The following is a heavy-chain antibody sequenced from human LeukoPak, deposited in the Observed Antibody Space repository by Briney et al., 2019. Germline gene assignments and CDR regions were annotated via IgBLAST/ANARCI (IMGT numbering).Heavy chain of an antibody. CDR2: ISNSGGST. CDR3: ARARGSSCGAFDC. Sequence: GGSLRLSCAASGFSFSSYAMNWVRQAPGKGLEWVSSISNSGGSTYYADSVTGRFTISRDNSKNTLQLQMNSLRAEDTAVYYCARARGSSCGAFDCWGQGTLVTVSS. V-gene: IGHV3-23*01. CDR1: GFSFSSYA. J-gene: IGHJ4*02. D-gene: IGHD5-18*01.